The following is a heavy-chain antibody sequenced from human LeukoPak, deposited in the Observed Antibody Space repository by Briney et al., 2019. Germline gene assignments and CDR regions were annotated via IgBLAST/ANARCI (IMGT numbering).Heavy chain of an antibody. J-gene: IGHJ4*02. V-gene: IGHV4-59*01. Sequence: SETLSLTCTVSGGSISSYYWSWIRQPPGKGLEWIGYIYYSGSTNYNPSLKSRVTISVDTSKNQFSLKLSSVAAADTAVYYCAISKGYCSGGSCYPYYFDYWGQGTLVTVSS. D-gene: IGHD2-15*01. CDR3: AISKGYCSGGSCYPYYFDY. CDR1: GGSISSYY. CDR2: IYYSGST.